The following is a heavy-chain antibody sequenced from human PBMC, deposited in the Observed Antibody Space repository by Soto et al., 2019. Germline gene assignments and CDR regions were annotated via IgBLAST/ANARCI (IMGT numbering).Heavy chain of an antibody. J-gene: IGHJ5*02. V-gene: IGHV4-30-4*01. D-gene: IGHD2-21*01. Sequence: QVQLQESGPGLVKPSQTLSLTCTVSGGSISSGDYYWSWIRQPPGKGLEWIGYIYYRGSTYYNPSLKARVTMSVETSKNPFCLMLGSVTAADAAVYYWAGDGRNFGGPFRFDPWGQGTLGTVSS. CDR1: GGSISSGDYY. CDR3: AGDGRNFGGPFRFDP. CDR2: IYYRGST.